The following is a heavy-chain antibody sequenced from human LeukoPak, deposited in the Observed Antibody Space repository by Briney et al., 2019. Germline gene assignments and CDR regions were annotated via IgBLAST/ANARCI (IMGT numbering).Heavy chain of an antibody. CDR2: IYSGSST. D-gene: IGHD3-10*01. V-gene: IGHV3-53*01. CDR1: GFTVGSKY. CDR3: ATVGDHYHWYLDL. Sequence: GGSLRLSCAASGFTVGSKYVNWVRQAPGKGLEWVSIIYSGSSTYYADSVKGRFTVSRDDSKNTLYLQMNSLRADDTAMYYCATVGDHYHWYLDLWGRGTLVSVSS. J-gene: IGHJ2*01.